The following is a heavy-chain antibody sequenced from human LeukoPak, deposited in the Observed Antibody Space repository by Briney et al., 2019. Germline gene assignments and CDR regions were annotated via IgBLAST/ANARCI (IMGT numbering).Heavy chain of an antibody. Sequence: IPSQTLSLTCTVSGGSISSGSYYWSWIRQPAGKGLEWIGRIYTSGSTNYNPSLKSRVTISVDTSKNQFSLKLSSVTAADTAVYYCARDEQVYDYVWGSYRELVAFDIWGQGTMVTVSS. J-gene: IGHJ3*02. V-gene: IGHV4-61*02. CDR2: IYTSGST. CDR1: GGSISSGSYY. CDR3: ARDEQVYDYVWGSYRELVAFDI. D-gene: IGHD3-16*01.